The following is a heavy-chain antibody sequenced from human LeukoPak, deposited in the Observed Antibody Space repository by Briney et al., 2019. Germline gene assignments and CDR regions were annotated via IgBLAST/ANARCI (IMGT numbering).Heavy chain of an antibody. CDR1: GFTFSSYA. J-gene: IGHJ4*02. Sequence: PGGSLRLSCAASGFTFSSYAMSWVRQAPGKGLEWVSTFTDSGANTYYADSVKGRFTISRDNAKDSLYLQMNSLRAEDTAVYYCARVSSQSITMIVVDLAFDYWGQGTLVTVSS. CDR3: ARVSSQSITMIVVDLAFDY. CDR2: FTDSGANT. V-gene: IGHV3-23*01. D-gene: IGHD3-22*01.